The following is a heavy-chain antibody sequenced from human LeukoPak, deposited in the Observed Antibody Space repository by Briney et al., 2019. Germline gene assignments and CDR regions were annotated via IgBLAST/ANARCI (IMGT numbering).Heavy chain of an antibody. Sequence: SETLSLTCTVSGGSISSYYWSWIRQFPGKGLEWIGYIYYSGSTHYNPSLKSRVTISVDTSKNQFSLKLSSVTAADTAVYYWARDRVPEKRGTFDNWAKETLVTVSS. CDR2: IYYSGST. CDR3: ARDRVPEKRGTFDN. V-gene: IGHV4-59*01. CDR1: GGSISSYY. J-gene: IGHJ4*02. D-gene: IGHD7-27*01.